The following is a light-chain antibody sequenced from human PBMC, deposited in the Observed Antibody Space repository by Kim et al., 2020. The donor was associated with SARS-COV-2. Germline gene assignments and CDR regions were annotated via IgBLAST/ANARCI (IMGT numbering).Light chain of an antibody. V-gene: IGKV3D-20*01. J-gene: IGKJ4*01. CDR2: DAS. CDR3: QQYGSSPIT. Sequence: EIVLTQSPATLSLSPGERATLSCGASQSVSSSYLAWYQQIPGLAPRLLIYDASSRATGIPDRFSGSGSGTDFTLIISRLEPEDFAVYYCQQYGSSPITFGGGTKVEIK. CDR1: QSVSSSY.